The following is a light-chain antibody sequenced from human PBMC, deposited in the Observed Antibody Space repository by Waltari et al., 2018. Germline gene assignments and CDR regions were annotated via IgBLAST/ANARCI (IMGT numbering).Light chain of an antibody. V-gene: IGKV3-15*01. CDR3: QHYNSYGT. Sequence: EIVMTQSPVTLSVSPGERAALSCRPSQSVRTNLAWYQQRPGQTPRLLIYGTSTRATENPARFSGSGSGTEFTLTISSLQPDDFATYYCQHYNSYGTFGQGTKVEF. CDR2: GTS. J-gene: IGKJ1*01. CDR1: QSVRTN.